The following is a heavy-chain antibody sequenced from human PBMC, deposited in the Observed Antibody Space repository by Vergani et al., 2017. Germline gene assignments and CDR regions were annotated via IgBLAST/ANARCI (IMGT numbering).Heavy chain of an antibody. CDR1: GSTVSGNY. CDR2: IYSGDET. CDR3: ARSDSSRYYYYMDV. D-gene: IGHD4-11*01. V-gene: IGHV3-66*02. J-gene: IGHJ6*03. Sequence: ELQLVESGGGLVQPGGSLRLSCAASGSTVSGNYMTWVRQAPGKGLEWVSHIYSGDETYYADSVKGRFTISRDNSKNTLYLQMNSLRAEDTAVYYCARSDSSRYYYYMDVWGKGTTVTVSS.